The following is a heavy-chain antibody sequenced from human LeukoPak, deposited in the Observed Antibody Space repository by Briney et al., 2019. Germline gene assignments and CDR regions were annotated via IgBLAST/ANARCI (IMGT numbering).Heavy chain of an antibody. CDR2: INHSGST. J-gene: IGHJ4*02. CDR1: GGSFSGYY. CDR3: ARARRYYGPGLPSDY. V-gene: IGHV4-34*01. Sequence: KPSETLSLTCAVYGGSFSGYYWSWIRQPPGKGLEWIGEINHSGSTNYNPSLKSRVTISVDTSKNQFSLKLSSVTAADTAVYYCARARRYYGPGLPSDYWGQGTLVTVSS. D-gene: IGHD3-10*01.